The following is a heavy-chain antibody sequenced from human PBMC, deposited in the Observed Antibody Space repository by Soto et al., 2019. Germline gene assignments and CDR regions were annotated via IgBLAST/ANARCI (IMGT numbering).Heavy chain of an antibody. Sequence: QVQLVQSGAEVKKPGSSVKVSCKASGGTFSSYAISWVRQAPGQGLEWMGGIIPIFGTANYAQKFQGRVTSTGDESTSTAYMELSSLRSEDTAVYYCARDRRKTKPHQGNGNDAFDIWGHGTMVTVSS. V-gene: IGHV1-69*01. J-gene: IGHJ3*02. CDR1: GGTFSSYA. CDR2: IIPIFGTA. CDR3: ARDRRKTKPHQGNGNDAFDI.